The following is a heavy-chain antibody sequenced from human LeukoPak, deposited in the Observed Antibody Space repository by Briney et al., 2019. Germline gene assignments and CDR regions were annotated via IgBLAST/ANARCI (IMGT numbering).Heavy chain of an antibody. J-gene: IGHJ2*01. Sequence: PSGTLSLTCTVSGGSISSYYWSWIRQPPGKGLEWIGYIYYSGSTNYNPSLKSRVTISVDTSKNQFSLKLSSVTAADTAVFYCARDRGGYFDLWGRGTLVTVSS. V-gene: IGHV4-59*01. CDR3: ARDRGGYFDL. D-gene: IGHD4-17*01. CDR1: GGSISSYY. CDR2: IYYSGST.